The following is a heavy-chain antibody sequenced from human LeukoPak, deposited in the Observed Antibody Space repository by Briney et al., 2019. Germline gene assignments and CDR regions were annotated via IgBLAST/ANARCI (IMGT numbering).Heavy chain of an antibody. Sequence: SETLSLTCAVYGGSFSGYYWSWIRQPPGKGLEWIGEINHSGSTNYNPSLKSRVTISVDTSKNQFSLKLNSVTAADTAVYYCARRRTGASRYFDLWGRGTLVTVSS. D-gene: IGHD3/OR15-3a*01. CDR1: GGSFSGYY. CDR3: ARRRTGASRYFDL. V-gene: IGHV4-34*01. CDR2: INHSGST. J-gene: IGHJ2*01.